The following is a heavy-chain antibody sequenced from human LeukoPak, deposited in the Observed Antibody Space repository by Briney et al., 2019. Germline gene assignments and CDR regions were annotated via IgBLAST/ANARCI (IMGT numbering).Heavy chain of an antibody. Sequence: PGGSLRLSCAASGFTFSKYWMQWVRQAPGKGLEWVAVIKEDGSEIHYVDSVKGRFTISRDYAENALYLQMNSLRAEDTAVYYCARVPSTATRPTWWDYWGQGTLVTVSS. J-gene: IGHJ4*02. D-gene: IGHD6-6*01. CDR1: GFTFSKYW. V-gene: IGHV3-7*03. CDR3: ARVPSTATRPTWWDY. CDR2: IKEDGSEI.